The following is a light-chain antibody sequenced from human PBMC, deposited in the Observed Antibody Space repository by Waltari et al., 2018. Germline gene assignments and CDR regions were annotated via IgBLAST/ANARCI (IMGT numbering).Light chain of an antibody. Sequence: SYELTQPPSVSVSPGQPATITCSGDQLGDKYACWYQQKPGQSPLLVIYQDTKRPSGIPERFSGSNSGNTATLTISGTQAVDEADYYCQAWDSSTAVFGGGTELTVL. J-gene: IGLJ2*01. CDR3: QAWDSSTAV. V-gene: IGLV3-1*01. CDR2: QDT. CDR1: QLGDKY.